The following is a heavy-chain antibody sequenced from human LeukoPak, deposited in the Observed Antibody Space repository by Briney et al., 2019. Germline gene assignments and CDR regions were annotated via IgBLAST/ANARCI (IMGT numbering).Heavy chain of an antibody. J-gene: IGHJ4*02. Sequence: GGSLRLSCAGSGFTVSGNYMSWVRQTPGKGLEWVSLIYSGATTHYADSVKGRFTISRDNSKNTLYLQMNSLRAEDTAVYYCARDGAPYYDILTLAYWGQGTLVTVSS. CDR3: ARDGAPYYDILTLAY. CDR2: IYSGATT. D-gene: IGHD3-9*01. V-gene: IGHV3-53*01. CDR1: GFTVSGNY.